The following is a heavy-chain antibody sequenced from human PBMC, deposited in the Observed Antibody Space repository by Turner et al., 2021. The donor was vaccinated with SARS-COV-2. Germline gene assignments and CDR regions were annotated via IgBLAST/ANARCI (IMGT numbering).Heavy chain of an antibody. CDR3: ATDLKGGRGP. V-gene: IGHV3-66*02. CDR1: GFTVSSNY. CDR2: IYSGGST. J-gene: IGHJ5*02. D-gene: IGHD1-26*01. Sequence: EVQLVESGGGFVQPGGSLRLSCAASGFTVSSNYMRGVRQALGKGLEWVSVIYSGGSTYYADSVKGRFTISRDNSKNTLYLQMNSLRAEDTAVYYCATDLKGGRGPWGQGTLVTVSS.